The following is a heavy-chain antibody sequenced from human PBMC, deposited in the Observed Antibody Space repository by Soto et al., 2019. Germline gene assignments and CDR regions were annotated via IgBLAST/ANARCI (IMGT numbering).Heavy chain of an antibody. CDR1: GGSISGSSYY. CDR2: IYYSGST. D-gene: IGHD3-3*02. V-gene: IGHV4-39*01. Sequence: SETLCLTCTVSGGSISGSSYYWGWIRQPPGKGLEWIGSIYYSGSTYYNPSLKSRVTISVDTSRNQFSLKLSSVTAADTAVYYCASPKIAFYNWFDPWGQGTLVTVS. CDR3: ASPKIAFYNWFDP. J-gene: IGHJ5*02.